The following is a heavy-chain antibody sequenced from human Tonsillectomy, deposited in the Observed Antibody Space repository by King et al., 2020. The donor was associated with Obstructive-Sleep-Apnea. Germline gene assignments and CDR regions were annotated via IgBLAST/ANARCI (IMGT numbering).Heavy chain of an antibody. CDR1: GGSISSYY. J-gene: IGHJ4*02. D-gene: IGHD3-3*01. CDR3: ARGTLGFRFLDY. Sequence: VQLQESGPGLVKPSETLSLTCTVSGGSISSYYWSWIRQPPGKGLEWIGYIYSSGSTDYNPSLKSRVTISLDRSKNQFTLSLSSVTAADTAVYFYARGTLGFRFLDYWGQGTLVTVSS. V-gene: IGHV4-59*12. CDR2: IYSSGST.